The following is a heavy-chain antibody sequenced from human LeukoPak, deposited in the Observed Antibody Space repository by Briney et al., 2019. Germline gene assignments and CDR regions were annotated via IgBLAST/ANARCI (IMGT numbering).Heavy chain of an antibody. CDR2: INHSGST. J-gene: IGHJ1*01. CDR1: DGSLSGYY. D-gene: IGHD6-19*01. V-gene: IGHV4-34*01. CDR3: ARPDRRIAVAGTAYFQH. Sequence: PSDTLPLTCAVYDGSLSGYYWSWIRQPPGTGLEWIGEINHSGSTNYNPSLKSRVSISVDTSKNQFSLKLSSVTAADTAVYYCARPDRRIAVAGTAYFQHWGQGTLVTVSS.